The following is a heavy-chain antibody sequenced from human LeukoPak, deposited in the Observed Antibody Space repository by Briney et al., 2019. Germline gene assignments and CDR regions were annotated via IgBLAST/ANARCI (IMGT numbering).Heavy chain of an antibody. J-gene: IGHJ3*02. CDR2: IYYSGST. CDR1: GGSISSYY. D-gene: IGHD6-19*01. V-gene: IGHV4-59*08. Sequence: PSETLSLTCTVSGGSISSYYWSWIRQPPGKGLEWIGYIYYSGSTNYNPSLKSRVTISVDTSKNQFSLKLSSVTAADTAVYYCARQVIAVGGSDAFDIWGQGTMVTVSS. CDR3: ARQVIAVGGSDAFDI.